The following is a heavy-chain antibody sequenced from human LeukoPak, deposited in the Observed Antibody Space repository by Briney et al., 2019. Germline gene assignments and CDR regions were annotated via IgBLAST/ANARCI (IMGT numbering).Heavy chain of an antibody. V-gene: IGHV1-2*02. Sequence: GASVKVSCKASGGTFSSYAISWVRQAPGQGLEWMGWINPNSGGTNYAQKFQGRVTMTRDTSISTAYMELSRLRSDDTAVYYCARDGVASTYYFDYWGQGTLVTVSS. D-gene: IGHD2-15*01. J-gene: IGHJ4*02. CDR2: INPNSGGT. CDR1: GGTFSSYA. CDR3: ARDGVASTYYFDY.